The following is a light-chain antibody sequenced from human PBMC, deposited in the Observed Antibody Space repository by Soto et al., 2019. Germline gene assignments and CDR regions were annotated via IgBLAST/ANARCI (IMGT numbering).Light chain of an antibody. Sequence: EIVLTQSPGTLSFSPGEKAPLSCRASQSVSSSYLAWYQQKPRQAPRLLIYGASSTATGIPDRFSGSGSGTDFTLTISRLEPEDFAVYYCQQYGSSRWTFGQGTKVDIK. CDR1: QSVSSSY. J-gene: IGKJ1*01. CDR3: QQYGSSRWT. V-gene: IGKV3-20*01. CDR2: GAS.